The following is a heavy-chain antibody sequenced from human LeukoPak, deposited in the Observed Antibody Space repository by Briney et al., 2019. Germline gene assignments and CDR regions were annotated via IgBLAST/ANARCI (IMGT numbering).Heavy chain of an antibody. Sequence: PGRSLRLSCAASGFTFSDYYMSWIRQAPGKGLEWVSYISSSGSTIYYADSVKGRFTISRDNAKNSLYLQMNSLRAEDTAVYYCARGTVMQYYYMDVWGKGTTVTVSS. V-gene: IGHV3-11*01. D-gene: IGHD3-16*01. CDR2: ISSSGSTI. CDR1: GFTFSDYY. CDR3: ARGTVMQYYYMDV. J-gene: IGHJ6*03.